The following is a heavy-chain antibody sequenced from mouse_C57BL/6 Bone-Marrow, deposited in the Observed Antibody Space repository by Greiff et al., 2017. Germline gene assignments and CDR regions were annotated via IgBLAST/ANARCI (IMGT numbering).Heavy chain of an antibody. J-gene: IGHJ2*01. CDR1: GYTFTSYW. Sequence: QVQLKQPGAELVKPGASVKMSCKASGYTFTSYWITWVKQRPGQGLEWIGDIYPGSGSTNYNEKFKSKATLTVDKSSSTAYMRLSSLTSEDSAVYYCARRKGYYGSSPYFDYWGQGTTLTVSS. CDR2: IYPGSGST. V-gene: IGHV1-55*01. D-gene: IGHD1-1*01. CDR3: ARRKGYYGSSPYFDY.